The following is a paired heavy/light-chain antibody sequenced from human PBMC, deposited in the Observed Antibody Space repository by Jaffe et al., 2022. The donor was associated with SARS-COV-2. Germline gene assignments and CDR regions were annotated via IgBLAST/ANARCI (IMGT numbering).Heavy chain of an antibody. CDR1: GFTFSRFS. V-gene: IGHV3-48*02. CDR2: IGSSTGTV. J-gene: IGHJ4*02. D-gene: IGHD6-13*01. CDR3: ARGYSSSWTYAPFGGSDY. Sequence: EVQLVESGGGLVQPGGSLRLSCLVSGFTFSRFSMTWVRQAPGKGLEWVSYIGSSTGTVYYADSVKGRFTISRDNAKDSLYLQMNSLRDEDTAVYYCARGYSSSWTYAPFGGSDYWGQGALVTVSS.
Light chain of an antibody. J-gene: IGKJ4*01. CDR3: MQALQTPLT. CDR1: QSLLHSNGYNY. Sequence: DIVMTQSPLSLPVTPGEPASISCRSSQSLLHSNGYNYLDWYLQKPGQSPQLLIYLGSNRASGVPDRFSGSGSGTDFTLKISRVEAEDIGVYYCMQALQTPLTFGGGTKVEIK. V-gene: IGKV2-28*01. CDR2: LGS.